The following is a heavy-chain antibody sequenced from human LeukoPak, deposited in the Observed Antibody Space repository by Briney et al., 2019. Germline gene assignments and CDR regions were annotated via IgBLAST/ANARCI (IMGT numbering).Heavy chain of an antibody. V-gene: IGHV3-21*04. Sequence: GGSLRLSCAASGFTFSSYAMNWVRQAPGKGLEWVSSVSSTGTYIYYADLVEGRFTISRDNAKNSLSLQMNSLRAEDTAVYYCARGPMQIDYWGQGTLVTVSS. CDR2: VSSTGTYI. CDR3: ARGPMQIDY. CDR1: GFTFSSYA. J-gene: IGHJ4*02.